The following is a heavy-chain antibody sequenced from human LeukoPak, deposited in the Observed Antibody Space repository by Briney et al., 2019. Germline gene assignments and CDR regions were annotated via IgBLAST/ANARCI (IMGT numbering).Heavy chain of an antibody. D-gene: IGHD6-6*01. Sequence: PSETPSLTCTVSGGSISSSSYSWGWIRQPPGKGLEWIGSIYYSGSAYYNPSLKSRVTISVDTSKNQFSLKLSSVTAADTAVYYCARLVLEYSSSSDYWGQGTLVTVSS. V-gene: IGHV4-39*01. CDR1: GGSISSSSYS. CDR2: IYYSGSA. CDR3: ARLVLEYSSSSDY. J-gene: IGHJ4*02.